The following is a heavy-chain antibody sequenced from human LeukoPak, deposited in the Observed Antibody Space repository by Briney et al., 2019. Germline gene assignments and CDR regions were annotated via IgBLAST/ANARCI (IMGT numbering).Heavy chain of an antibody. J-gene: IGHJ4*02. Sequence: SETLSLTCTVSGGSISSSSYYWGWIRQPPGKGLEWIGEINHSGSTNYNPSLKSRVTISVDTSKNQFSLKLSSVTAADTAVYYCARRKNTYYYDSSGYYSRYFDYWGQGTLVTVSS. CDR1: GGSISSSSYY. V-gene: IGHV4-39*07. D-gene: IGHD3-22*01. CDR2: INHSGST. CDR3: ARRKNTYYYDSSGYYSRYFDY.